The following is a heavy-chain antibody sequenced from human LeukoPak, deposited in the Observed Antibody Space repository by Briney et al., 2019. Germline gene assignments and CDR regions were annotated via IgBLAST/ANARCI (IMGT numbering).Heavy chain of an antibody. CDR1: GFIFDDYG. CDR3: ARGFRNGPFDC. D-gene: IGHD2-8*01. V-gene: IGHV3-20*04. Sequence: GGSLRLSCEASGFIFDDYGMSWVRQLPGKGLEWVSGINRNGDSTDYAGSVKGRFTISRDNAKNSHFLQMNSLRVEDTALYYCARGFRNGPFDCWGQGTLVTVSS. J-gene: IGHJ4*02. CDR2: INRNGDST.